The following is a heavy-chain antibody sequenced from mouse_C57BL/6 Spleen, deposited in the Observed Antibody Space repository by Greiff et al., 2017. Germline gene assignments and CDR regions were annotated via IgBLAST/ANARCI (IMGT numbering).Heavy chain of an antibody. CDR1: GYTFTGYW. J-gene: IGHJ1*03. V-gene: IGHV1-9*01. CDR3: ARRFTTVVATEDYWYFDV. CDR2: ILPGSGST. Sequence: QVHVKQSGAELMKPGASVKLSCKATGYTFTGYWIEWVKQRPGHGLEWIGEILPGSGSTNYNAKFKGKATFTADTSSNTAYMQLSSLTTEDSAIYYCARRFTTVVATEDYWYFDVWGTGTTVTVSS. D-gene: IGHD1-1*01.